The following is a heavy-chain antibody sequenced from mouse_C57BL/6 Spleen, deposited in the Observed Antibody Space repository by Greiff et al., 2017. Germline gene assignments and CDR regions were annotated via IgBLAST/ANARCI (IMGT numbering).Heavy chain of an antibody. CDR2: INPNTGGT. D-gene: IGHD1-1*02. CDR3: ARNGSWYIDV. J-gene: IGHJ1*03. Sequence: EVQLQQSGPELVKPGASVKIPCKASGYTFTDSNMDWVKQSHGKSPEWIGDINPNTGGTIYTQKFKGKATLTVDKSSSTAYMELRCLTSEDTAVYYCARNGSWYIDVWGTGTTVTGSS. V-gene: IGHV1-18*01. CDR1: GYTFTDSN.